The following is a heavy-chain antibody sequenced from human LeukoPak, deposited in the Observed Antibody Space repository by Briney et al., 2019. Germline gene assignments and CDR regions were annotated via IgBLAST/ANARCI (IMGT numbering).Heavy chain of an antibody. CDR3: AKLKGHWLLYLFDY. J-gene: IGHJ4*02. CDR1: GYTFTGYY. CDR2: INPNSGGT. Sequence: ASVKVSCKASGYTFTGYYIYWVRQAPGQGLEWMGRINPNSGGTNYAQKFQGRVTMTRDTSISTAYMELSRLRSDDTAVYYCAKLKGHWLLYLFDYWGQGTLVTVSS. D-gene: IGHD3-9*01. V-gene: IGHV1-2*06.